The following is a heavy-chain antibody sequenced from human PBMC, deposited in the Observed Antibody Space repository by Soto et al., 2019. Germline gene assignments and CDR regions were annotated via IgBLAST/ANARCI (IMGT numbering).Heavy chain of an antibody. V-gene: IGHV3-30*18. CDR3: AKDQASGQGSFDS. J-gene: IGHJ4*02. Sequence: QPGGSLRLSCAASGFTFNIYGMHWVRQAPDKGLEWVALISYDGSNQYYADSVKGRFTISRDNSKNTLFLQMNSLRADDTAVYYCAKDQASGQGSFDSWGQGTLVTVSS. CDR1: GFTFNIYG. CDR2: ISYDGSNQ.